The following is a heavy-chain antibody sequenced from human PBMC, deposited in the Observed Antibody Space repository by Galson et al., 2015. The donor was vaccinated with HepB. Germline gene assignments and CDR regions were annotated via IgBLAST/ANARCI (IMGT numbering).Heavy chain of an antibody. Sequence: PALVKPTQTLTLTCTVSGFSLSNARMGVSWIRQPPGKALEWLAHIFSNDEKSYSTSLKSRLTISKDTSKSQVVLTMTNMDPVDTATYYCARIGGSSWDWYFDLWGRGTLVTVSS. D-gene: IGHD6-13*01. V-gene: IGHV2-26*01. CDR3: ARIGGSSWDWYFDL. CDR1: GFSLSNARMG. J-gene: IGHJ2*01. CDR2: IFSNDEK.